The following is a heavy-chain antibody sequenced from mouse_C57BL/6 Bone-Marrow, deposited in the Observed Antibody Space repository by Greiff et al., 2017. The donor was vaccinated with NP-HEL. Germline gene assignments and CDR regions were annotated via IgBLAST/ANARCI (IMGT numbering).Heavy chain of an antibody. CDR1: GYTFTDYY. CDR2: IYPGSGNN. CDR3: ARARQLRLLWAMDY. V-gene: IGHV1-76*01. Sequence: VKLMESGAELVRPGASVKLSCKASGYTFTDYYINWVKQRPGQGLEWIARIYPGSGNNNYNEKFKGKATLTAEKSSSTAYMQLSSLTSEDSSVYSCARARQLRLLWAMDYWGQGTSVTVSS. J-gene: IGHJ4*01. D-gene: IGHD3-2*02.